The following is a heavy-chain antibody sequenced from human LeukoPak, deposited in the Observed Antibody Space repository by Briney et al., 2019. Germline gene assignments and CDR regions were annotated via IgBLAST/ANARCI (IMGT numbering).Heavy chain of an antibody. V-gene: IGHV3-15*01. CDR3: TTVEVVVIRYNYLRDAFDI. J-gene: IGHJ3*02. CDR1: GFTFSNAW. D-gene: IGHD3-22*01. CDR2: IKSKTDGGTT. Sequence: GGSLRLSCAASGFTFSNAWMSWVRQAPGKGLEWVGRIKSKTDGGTTDYAAPVKGRFTISRDDSKNTLYLQMNSLKTEDTAVYYCTTVEVVVIRYNYLRDAFDIWGQGTMVTVSS.